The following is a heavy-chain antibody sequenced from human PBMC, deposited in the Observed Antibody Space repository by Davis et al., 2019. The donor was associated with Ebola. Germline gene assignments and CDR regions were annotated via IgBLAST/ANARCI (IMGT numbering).Heavy chain of an antibody. CDR1: GYTFTSYG. J-gene: IGHJ6*02. D-gene: IGHD5-24*01. Sequence: AASVKVSCKASGYTFTSYGINWVRQAPGQGLEWMGWISAYNGNTNYAQKLQGRVTMTTDTSTSTAYMELRSLRSDDTAVYYCARPVPRDSYGMDVWGQGTTVTVSS. CDR2: ISAYNGNT. CDR3: ARPVPRDSYGMDV. V-gene: IGHV1-18*01.